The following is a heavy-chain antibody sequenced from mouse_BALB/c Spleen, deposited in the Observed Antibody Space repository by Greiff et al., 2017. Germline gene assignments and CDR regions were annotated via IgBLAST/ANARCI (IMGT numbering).Heavy chain of an antibody. Sequence: DVKLVESGGGLVQPGGSRKLSCAASGFTFSSFGMHWVRQAPEKGLEWVAYISSGSSTIYYADTVKGRFTISRDNPKNTLFLQMTSLRSEDTAMYYCARYYDYYFDYWGQGTTLTVSS. CDR1: GFTFSSFG. CDR3: ARYYDYYFDY. D-gene: IGHD2-4*01. J-gene: IGHJ2*01. CDR2: ISSGSSTI. V-gene: IGHV5-17*02.